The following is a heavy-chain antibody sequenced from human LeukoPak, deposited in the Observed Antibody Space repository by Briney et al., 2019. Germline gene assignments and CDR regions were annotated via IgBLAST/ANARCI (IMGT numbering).Heavy chain of an antibody. V-gene: IGHV4-34*01. J-gene: IGHJ4*02. Sequence: SETLSLTFAVYGGSFSGYYWSWIRQPPGKGLEWSGEINHSGSTNYNPSLKSRVTISVDTSKNQFSLKLSSVTAAGTAVYYCARGDFGYSYGYDYWGQGTLVTVSS. D-gene: IGHD5-18*01. CDR1: GGSFSGYY. CDR3: ARGDFGYSYGYDY. CDR2: INHSGST.